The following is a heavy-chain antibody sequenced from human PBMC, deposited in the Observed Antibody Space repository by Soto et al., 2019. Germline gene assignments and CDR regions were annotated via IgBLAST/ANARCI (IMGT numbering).Heavy chain of an antibody. D-gene: IGHD2-21*02. J-gene: IGHJ5*02. Sequence: RRLSCAASGFTFSSYAMHWVRQAPGKGLEWVAVISYDGSNKYYADSVKGRFTISGDNSKNTLYLQMNSLRAEDTAVYYCARSPPAYCGGDCYSEWFDPWGQGTLVTVSS. CDR2: ISYDGSNK. CDR1: GFTFSSYA. CDR3: ARSPPAYCGGDCYSEWFDP. V-gene: IGHV3-30-3*01.